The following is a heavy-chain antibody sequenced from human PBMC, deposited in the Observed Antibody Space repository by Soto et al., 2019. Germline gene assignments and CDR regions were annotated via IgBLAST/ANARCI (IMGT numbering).Heavy chain of an antibody. CDR1: GFTFSSYS. V-gene: IGHV3-48*01. CDR3: AKDGLSHPDIAVAGLTQGLYYYYYYGMDV. Sequence: PGGSLRLSCAASGFTFSSYSMNWVRQAPGKGLEWVSYISSSSSSTYYADSVKGRFTISRDNSKNTLYLQMNSLRAEDTAVYYCAKDGLSHPDIAVAGLTQGLYYYYYYGMDVWGQGTTVTVSS. CDR2: ISSSSSST. J-gene: IGHJ6*02. D-gene: IGHD6-19*01.